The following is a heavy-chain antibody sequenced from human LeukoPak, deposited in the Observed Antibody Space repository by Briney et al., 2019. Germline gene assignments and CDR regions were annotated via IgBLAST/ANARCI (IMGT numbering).Heavy chain of an antibody. CDR1: GYTFTGYY. V-gene: IGHV1-2*02. D-gene: IGHD1-26*01. Sequence: GASVKVSCKASGYTFTGYYMHWVRQAPGQGLEWMGWINPNSGGTNYAQKFQGRVTMTRDTSISTAYMELSRLRSDDTAVYYCARDPHPYIVGAIHPYFDYWGQGTLVTVSS. CDR3: ARDPHPYIVGAIHPYFDY. CDR2: INPNSGGT. J-gene: IGHJ4*02.